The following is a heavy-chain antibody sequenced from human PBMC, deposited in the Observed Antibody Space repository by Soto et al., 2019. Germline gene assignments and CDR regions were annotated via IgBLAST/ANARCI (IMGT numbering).Heavy chain of an antibody. V-gene: IGHV4-31*03. Sequence: SETLSLTCTVSGGSISSGGYYWSWIRQHPGKGLEWIGYIYYSGSTYYNPSLKSRVTISVDTSKNQFSLKLSSVTAADTAVYYCARGDYDSSGYPYVDYWGQGTLVTVS. CDR3: ARGDYDSSGYPYVDY. CDR1: GGSISSGGYY. J-gene: IGHJ4*02. D-gene: IGHD3-22*01. CDR2: IYYSGST.